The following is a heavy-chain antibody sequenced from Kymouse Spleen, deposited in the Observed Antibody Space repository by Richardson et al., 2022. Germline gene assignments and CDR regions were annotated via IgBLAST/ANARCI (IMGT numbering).Heavy chain of an antibody. CDR2: IYYSGST. V-gene: IGHV4-39*01. CDR3: ARQVLWFGELDY. CDR1: GGSISSSSYY. D-gene: IGHD3-10*01. J-gene: IGHJ4*02. Sequence: QLQLQESGPGLVKPSETLSLTCTVSGGSISSSSYYWGWIRQPPGKGLEWIGSIYYSGSTYYNPSLKSRVTISVDTSKNQFSLKLSSVTAADTAVYYCARQVLWFGELDYWGQGTLVTVSS.